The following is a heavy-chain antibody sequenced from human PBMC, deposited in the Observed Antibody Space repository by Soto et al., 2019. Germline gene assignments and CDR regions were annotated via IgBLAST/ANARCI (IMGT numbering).Heavy chain of an antibody. CDR3: ARAQPTYSSSYFDY. V-gene: IGHV3-23*01. CDR2: ISGRGDDT. Sequence: EVQLLESGGDLVQPGGSLRLSCAASGFTFSSYAMSWVRQAPGKGLEWVSTISGRGDDTYYTDSVKGRFTISRDNSKXXXXXXXXXXXXXDTAVYYCARAQPTYSSSYFDYWGQGTLVTVSS. J-gene: IGHJ4*02. D-gene: IGHD3-22*01. CDR1: GFTFSSYA.